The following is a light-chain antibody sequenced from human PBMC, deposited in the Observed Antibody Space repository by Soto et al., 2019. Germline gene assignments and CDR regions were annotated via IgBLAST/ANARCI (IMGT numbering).Light chain of an antibody. CDR1: QSVSSN. Sequence: EIVMTQSPATLSVSPGERATLSCRASQSVSSNLAWYQPKPGQAPRLLIYGASTRATGIPARFSGSGSGTEFTLTISSLQAEDFAVYSCQQYNNWPPELTFGGGTKVEIK. V-gene: IGKV3-15*01. CDR2: GAS. CDR3: QQYNNWPPELT. J-gene: IGKJ4*01.